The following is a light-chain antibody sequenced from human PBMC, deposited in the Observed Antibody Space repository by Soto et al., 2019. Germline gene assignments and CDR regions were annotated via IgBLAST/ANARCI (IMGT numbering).Light chain of an antibody. V-gene: IGKV1-5*03. CDR3: QQYDNYPYT. CDR2: KAS. CDR1: QSISSW. Sequence: DIQMTQSPSTLSASVGDRVTITCRASQSISSWLAWYQQKPGKAPKILIYKASSLESGVPSRFSGSGSGTDFTLTISSLRPDDFATYYCQQYDNYPYTFGQGTKLEIK. J-gene: IGKJ2*01.